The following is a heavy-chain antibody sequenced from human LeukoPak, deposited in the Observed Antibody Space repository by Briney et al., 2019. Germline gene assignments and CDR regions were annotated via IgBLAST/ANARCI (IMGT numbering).Heavy chain of an antibody. CDR3: ARIGAGITGTTYYYYYMDV. CDR2: ISWNGGST. V-gene: IGHV3-43*01. CDR1: GFTFDDYT. D-gene: IGHD1-20*01. Sequence: GGSLRLSCAASGFTFDDYTMHWVRQAPGKGLEWVSLISWNGGSTYYADSVKGRFTISRDNSKNSLYLQMSSLRAEDTALYYCARIGAGITGTTYYYYYMDVWGKGTTVTVSS. J-gene: IGHJ6*03.